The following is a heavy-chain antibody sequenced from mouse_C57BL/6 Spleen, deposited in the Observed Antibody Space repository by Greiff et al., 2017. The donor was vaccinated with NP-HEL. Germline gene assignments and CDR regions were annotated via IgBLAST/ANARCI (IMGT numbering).Heavy chain of an antibody. Sequence: QVQLQQSGTELVKPGASVKLSCKASGYTFTSYWMHWVKQRPGQGLEWIGNINPSNGGTNYNEKFKSKATLTVDKSSSTAYMQLSSLTSEDSAVYYCARERANWAYFDYWGQGTTLTVSS. D-gene: IGHD4-1*01. V-gene: IGHV1-53*01. J-gene: IGHJ2*01. CDR2: INPSNGGT. CDR1: GYTFTSYW. CDR3: ARERANWAYFDY.